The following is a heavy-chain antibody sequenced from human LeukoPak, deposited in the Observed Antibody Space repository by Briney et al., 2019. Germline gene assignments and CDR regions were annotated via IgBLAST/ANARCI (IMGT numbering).Heavy chain of an antibody. Sequence: ASVKVSCKASGYTFTSYGISWVRQAPGQGLEWMGWISAYNGNTNYAQKLQGRVTMTTDTSTSTAYMELRSLRSDDTAVYYCAIGGDSSGYYPKSYYFDYWGQGTLVTVSS. CDR3: AIGGDSSGYYPKSYYFDY. CDR2: ISAYNGNT. V-gene: IGHV1-18*01. D-gene: IGHD3-22*01. J-gene: IGHJ4*02. CDR1: GYTFTSYG.